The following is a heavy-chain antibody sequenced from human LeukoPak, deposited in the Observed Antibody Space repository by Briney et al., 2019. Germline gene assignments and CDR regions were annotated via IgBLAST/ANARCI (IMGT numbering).Heavy chain of an antibody. J-gene: IGHJ4*02. CDR3: AKDGRYYGSGSYYIPDY. V-gene: IGHV3-23*01. CDR2: ISGSGGST. Sequence: GGSLRLSCAASGFTLSSYAMNWVRQAPGKGLEWVSAISGSGGSTYYADSVKGRFTISRDNSKNTLYLQMNGLRAEDTAVYYCAKDGRYYGSGSYYIPDYWGQGTLVTVSS. D-gene: IGHD3-10*01. CDR1: GFTLSSYA.